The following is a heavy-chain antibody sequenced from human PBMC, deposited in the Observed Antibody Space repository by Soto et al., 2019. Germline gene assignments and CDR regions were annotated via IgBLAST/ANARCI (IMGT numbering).Heavy chain of an antibody. CDR2: FFWGDDK. Sequence: QITLKESGPTLVKPTQTLTLTCTFSGFSLTTSGRGVGWIRQPPGKALEWLALFFWGDDKRYSPSLKTRLTISKDTSKNQVVLTMTNVGPEDTATYYCAHRLARMDAFDVWGQGTVVTVSS. CDR3: AHRLARMDAFDV. CDR1: GFSLTTSGRG. D-gene: IGHD2-15*01. J-gene: IGHJ3*01. V-gene: IGHV2-5*02.